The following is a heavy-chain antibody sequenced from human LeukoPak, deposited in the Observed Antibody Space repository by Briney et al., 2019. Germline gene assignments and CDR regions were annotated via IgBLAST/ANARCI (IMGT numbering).Heavy chain of an antibody. CDR1: GFTFSSSR. CDR2: ISSRGTTK. Sequence: GGPLRLSCEVSGFTFSSSRMNWVRQAPGKGLEWVSYISSRGTTKHYADSVKGRSTISRDNAKNALYLQMNSLRVEDTAVYYCANFEPGYTSSWYAEFWGQGTLVTVSS. D-gene: IGHD6-13*01. J-gene: IGHJ4*02. V-gene: IGHV3-48*01. CDR3: ANFEPGYTSSWYAEF.